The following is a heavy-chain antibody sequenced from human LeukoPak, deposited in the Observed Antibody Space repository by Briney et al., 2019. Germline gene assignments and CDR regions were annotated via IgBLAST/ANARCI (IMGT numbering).Heavy chain of an antibody. V-gene: IGHV3-23*01. CDR1: GFTFGDYA. Sequence: GGSLRLSCTASGFTFGDYAMSWVRQAPGKGLEWVSAISGSGGSTYYADSVKGRFTISRDNSKNTLYLQMNSLRAEDTAVYYCAKDPHSSGWPSYYFDYWGQGTLVTVSS. CDR2: ISGSGGST. J-gene: IGHJ4*02. CDR3: AKDPHSSGWPSYYFDY. D-gene: IGHD6-19*01.